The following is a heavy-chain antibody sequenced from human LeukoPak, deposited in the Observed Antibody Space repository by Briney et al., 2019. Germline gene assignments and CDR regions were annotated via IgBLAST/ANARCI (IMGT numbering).Heavy chain of an antibody. CDR3: AKDRGTDYYGIDH. J-gene: IGHJ4*02. D-gene: IGHD1-26*01. V-gene: IGHV4-59*01. CDR1: GLSFNNNY. Sequence: PSETLSLTCSVFGLSFNNNYWSWIRQPPGKGLEWIGHIHYSGSTTYNASLKSRVTISQDTSRNQFSLNLTSLSPADTAVYYCAKDRGTDYYGIDHWGQGVLVTVSS. CDR2: IHYSGST.